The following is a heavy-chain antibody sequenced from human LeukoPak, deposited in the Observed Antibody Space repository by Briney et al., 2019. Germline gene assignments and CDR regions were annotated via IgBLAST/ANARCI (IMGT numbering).Heavy chain of an antibody. CDR2: IYYSGST. CDR3: ARGGVKTTVRWFDP. Sequence: SETLSLTCTVSGGSISSYYWSWIRQPPGKGLEWIGYIYYSGSTNYNPSLKSRVTISVDTSKNQFSLKLSSVTAADTAVYYCARGGVKTTVRWFDPWGQGTLVTVSS. V-gene: IGHV4-59*01. D-gene: IGHD4-17*01. J-gene: IGHJ5*02. CDR1: GGSISSYY.